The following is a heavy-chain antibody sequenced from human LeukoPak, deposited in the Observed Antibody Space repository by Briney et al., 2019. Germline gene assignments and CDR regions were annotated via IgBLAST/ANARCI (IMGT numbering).Heavy chain of an antibody. CDR1: GGSISSYY. CDR3: ARDRPVLPGPGNYYYYGMDV. Sequence: SETLSLTCTVSGGSISSYYWSWIRQPPGKGLEWIGYIYYSGTTNYNPSLKSRVTISVDTSKTQFSLKLSSVTAADTAVYYCARDRPVLPGPGNYYYYGMDVWGQGTTVTVSS. J-gene: IGHJ6*02. V-gene: IGHV4-59*01. D-gene: IGHD2-2*01. CDR2: IYYSGTT.